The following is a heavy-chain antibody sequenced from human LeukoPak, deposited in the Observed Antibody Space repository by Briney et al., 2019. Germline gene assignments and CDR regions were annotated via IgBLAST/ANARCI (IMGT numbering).Heavy chain of an antibody. Sequence: SETLSLTCTVSGGSISSGPYYWGWIRQPPGKGLEWIGNIYYGENTYYNPSLKSRVAISIDTSKNQFYLKLSSLTAADTAVYYCARRDDSSGYHKIFDYWGPGTLVTVSS. CDR3: ARRDDSSGYHKIFDY. J-gene: IGHJ4*02. CDR2: IYYGENT. D-gene: IGHD3-22*01. V-gene: IGHV4-39*01. CDR1: GGSISSGPYY.